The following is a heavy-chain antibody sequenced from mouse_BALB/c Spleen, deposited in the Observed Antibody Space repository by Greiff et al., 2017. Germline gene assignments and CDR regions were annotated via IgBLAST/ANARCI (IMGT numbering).Heavy chain of an antibody. CDR3: AREVIYYDYEGFAY. V-gene: IGHV4-1*02. J-gene: IGHJ3*01. CDR1: GFDFSRYW. D-gene: IGHD2-4*01. CDR2: INPDSSTI. Sequence: EAAGFDFSRYWMSWVRQAPGKGLEWIGEINPDSSTINYTPSLKDKFIISRDNAKNTLYLQMSKVRSEDTALYYCAREVIYYDYEGFAYWGQGTLVTVSA.